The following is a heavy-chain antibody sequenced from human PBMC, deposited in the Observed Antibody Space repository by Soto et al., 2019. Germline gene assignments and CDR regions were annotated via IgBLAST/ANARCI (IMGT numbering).Heavy chain of an antibody. CDR2: ISGSGGST. CDR1: GFTFSSYA. V-gene: IGHV3-23*01. D-gene: IGHD2-2*03. Sequence: GGSLRLSCAASGFTFSSYAMSWVRQAPGKGLEWVSAISGSGGSTYYADSVKGRFTISRDNSKNTLYLQMNSLRAEDTAVYYCATDGYWSSTSCSNDAFDIWGQGTMVTVSS. J-gene: IGHJ3*02. CDR3: ATDGYWSSTSCSNDAFDI.